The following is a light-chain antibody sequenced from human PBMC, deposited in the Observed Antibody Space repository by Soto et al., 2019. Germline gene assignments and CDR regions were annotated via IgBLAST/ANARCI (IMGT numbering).Light chain of an antibody. V-gene: IGLV1-47*01. J-gene: IGLJ2*01. CDR1: SSNIGSNY. CDR2: RND. CDR3: AAWDDSLSDAV. Sequence: QSVLTQSPSASGTPGQRVTISCSGSSSNIGSNYVYWYQQLPGTAPKLLIYRNDERPSGVPDRFSGSKSDTSASLAISGLRSEDEADYFCAAWDDSLSDAVFGGGTKLTVL.